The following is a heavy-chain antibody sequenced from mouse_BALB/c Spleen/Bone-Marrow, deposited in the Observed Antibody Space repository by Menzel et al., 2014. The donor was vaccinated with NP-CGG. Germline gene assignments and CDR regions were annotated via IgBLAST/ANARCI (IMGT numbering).Heavy chain of an antibody. CDR3: ARGGNWDDFDV. Sequence: EVKLVESGGGLVQPGGSRKLSCAASGFTFSSFGMHWVRQAPEKGLEWVAYISSGGTAICYADTVKGRFTISRDNPKNTLFLQMTSLRSEDTAMYYCARGGNWDDFDVWGAGTTVTVSS. CDR2: ISSGGTAI. J-gene: IGHJ1*01. V-gene: IGHV5-17*02. D-gene: IGHD4-1*01. CDR1: GFTFSSFG.